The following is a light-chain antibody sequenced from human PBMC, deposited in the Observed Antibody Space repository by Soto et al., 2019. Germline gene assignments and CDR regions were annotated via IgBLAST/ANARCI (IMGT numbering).Light chain of an antibody. J-gene: IGKJ5*01. V-gene: IGKV1-39*01. CDR3: QQYYNLPST. CDR2: AAS. CDR1: QSISSY. Sequence: DIKMTQAPSSLSASVGDRVTTACRASQSISSYLNWYQQKPGKAPKLLIYAASSLQSGVPSRFSGCGAGTDFTVTVSSLQPEDFATYSCQQYYNLPSTCGQGTRLEIK.